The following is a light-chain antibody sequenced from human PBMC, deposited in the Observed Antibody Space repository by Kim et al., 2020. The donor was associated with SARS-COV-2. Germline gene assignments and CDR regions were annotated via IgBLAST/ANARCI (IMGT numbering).Light chain of an antibody. V-gene: IGLV3-1*01. CDR3: QAWDSSTYV. Sequence: VSPGQTASITCSGDKLGDKYACWYQQKPGQSPVLVIYQDSKRPSGIPERFSGSNSGNTATLTISGTQAMDEADYYCQAWDSSTYVFGTGTKSPS. CDR2: QDS. J-gene: IGLJ1*01. CDR1: KLGDKY.